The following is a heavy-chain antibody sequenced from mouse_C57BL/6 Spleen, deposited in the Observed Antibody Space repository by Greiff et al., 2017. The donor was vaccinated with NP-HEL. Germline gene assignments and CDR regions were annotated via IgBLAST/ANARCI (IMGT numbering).Heavy chain of an antibody. CDR1: GYTFTSYW. CDR3: ASYDYDGWFAY. V-gene: IGHV1-7*01. J-gene: IGHJ3*01. CDR2: INPSSGYT. Sequence: VQLQQSGAELAKPGASVKLSCTASGYTFTSYWMHWVKQRPGQGLEWIGYINPSSGYTNYIQKFKDQSTLPADKSSSTAYMQLSSLTYEDSAVYYCASYDYDGWFAYWGQGTLVTVSA. D-gene: IGHD2-4*01.